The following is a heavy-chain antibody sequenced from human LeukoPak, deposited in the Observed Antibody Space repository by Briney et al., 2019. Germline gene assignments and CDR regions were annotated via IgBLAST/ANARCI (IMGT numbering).Heavy chain of an antibody. Sequence: ASVKVSCKASGYTFTSYGISWVRQAPGQGLEWMGWISAYNGNTNYAQKLQGRVTMTTDTSTSTAYMELRSLRSDDTAVYYCARELVRTDYYYYYMDVWGKGTTVTISS. V-gene: IGHV1-18*01. D-gene: IGHD4/OR15-4a*01. CDR3: ARELVRTDYYYYYMDV. CDR2: ISAYNGNT. J-gene: IGHJ6*03. CDR1: GYTFTSYG.